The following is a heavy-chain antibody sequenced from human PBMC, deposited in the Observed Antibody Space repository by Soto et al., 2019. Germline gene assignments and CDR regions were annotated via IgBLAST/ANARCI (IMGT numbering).Heavy chain of an antibody. J-gene: IGHJ4*01. CDR1: GFISSNAW. CDR2: VKSKTDGGTT. CDR3: TTDSYMTNIIVRFDY. D-gene: IGHD4-17*01. V-gene: IGHV3-15*07. Sequence: EVHLVESGGGLVKPGGSLRLSCAASGFISSNAWINWVRQAPGKGLEWVGRVKSKTDGGTTDFAAPVKGRFAISRDDSKNMVYLEMNSLKTEDTAIYYCTTDSYMTNIIVRFDYWGHGTLVTVSS.